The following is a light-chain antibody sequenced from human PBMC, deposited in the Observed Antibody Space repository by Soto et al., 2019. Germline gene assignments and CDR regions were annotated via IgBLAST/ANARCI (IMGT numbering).Light chain of an antibody. CDR1: QSISSSY. CDR3: QQYDDWLRLT. CDR2: GAS. Sequence: EIVLTQSPGTLSLSPGERATLSCRTSQSISSSYLAWYQQQPGQAPRLLIYGASTRATGIPDRFSGSGSGTDFTLTISRLEPEDFAVYYCQQYDDWLRLTFGGGTKVEIK. J-gene: IGKJ4*01. V-gene: IGKV3-20*01.